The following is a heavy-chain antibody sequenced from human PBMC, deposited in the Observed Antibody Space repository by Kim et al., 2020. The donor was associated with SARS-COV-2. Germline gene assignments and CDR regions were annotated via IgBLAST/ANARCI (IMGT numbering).Heavy chain of an antibody. J-gene: IGHJ6*02. CDR3: ARAEYGRIGYGMDV. CDR1: GGSISSGGYY. CDR2: IYYSGST. D-gene: IGHD2-15*01. Sequence: SETLSLTCTVSGGSISSGGYYWSWIRQHPGKGLEWIGYIYYSGSTYYNPSLKSRVTISVDTSKNQFSLKLSSVTAADTAVYYCARAEYGRIGYGMDVWGQGTTVTVSS. V-gene: IGHV4-31*03.